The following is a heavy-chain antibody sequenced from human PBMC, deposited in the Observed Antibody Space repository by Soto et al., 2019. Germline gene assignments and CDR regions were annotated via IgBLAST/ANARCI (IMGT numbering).Heavy chain of an antibody. CDR2: INPSGGST. Sequence: GASVKVSCKESGYTFTSYYMHWVRQAPGQGLEWMGIINPSGGSTSYAQKFQGRVTMTRDTSTSTVYMELSSLRSEDTAVYYCARGGLSNHYYYYMGVWGKGTTVTVSS. V-gene: IGHV1-46*01. D-gene: IGHD4-4*01. J-gene: IGHJ6*03. CDR3: ARGGLSNHYYYYMGV. CDR1: GYTFTSYY.